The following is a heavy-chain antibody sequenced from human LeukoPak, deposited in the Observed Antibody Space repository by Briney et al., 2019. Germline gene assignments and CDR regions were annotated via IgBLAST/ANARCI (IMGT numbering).Heavy chain of an antibody. CDR2: IYYSGST. J-gene: IGHJ4*02. CDR3: ARRYCSGGSCYSSLDY. Sequence: PSETLSLTCTVSGGSISSYYWSWIRQPPGKGLEWIGYIYYSGSTNYNPSLKSRVTISVDTSKNQLSLKLSSATAADTAVYYCARRYCSGGSCYSSLDYWGQGSLVTVSS. V-gene: IGHV4-59*08. CDR1: GGSISSYY. D-gene: IGHD2-15*01.